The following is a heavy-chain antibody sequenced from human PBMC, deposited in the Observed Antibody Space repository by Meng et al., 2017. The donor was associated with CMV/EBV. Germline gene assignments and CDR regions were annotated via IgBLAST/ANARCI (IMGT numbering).Heavy chain of an antibody. J-gene: IGHJ4*02. CDR2: IYTSGRT. D-gene: IGHD6-13*01. CDR1: GGSSSSSH. CDR3: AREMPIAAAGCFDY. Sequence: GLGKSLATPSLTCTLSGGSSSSSHWSWLREPAGKRLECIEPIYTSGRTNYNPSLKSRVTMSVDTSKNQFSLKLSSVTAAETAVYYCAREMPIAAAGCFDYWGQGTLVTVSS. V-gene: IGHV4-4*07.